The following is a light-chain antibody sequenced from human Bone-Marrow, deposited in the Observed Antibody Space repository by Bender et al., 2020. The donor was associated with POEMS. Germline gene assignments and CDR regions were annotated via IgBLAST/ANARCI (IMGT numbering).Light chain of an antibody. CDR1: SSNIGHNY. J-gene: IGLJ2*01. Sequence: QSVLTQPPSASGTPGQRVTISCSGSSSNIGHNYVFWYRKLPGPAPNLLIYSDNQRPSEVPDRFSGSKSGTSASLAISGLRSEDEADYYCAAWDDSLSAPVFGGGTKLTVL. V-gene: IGLV1-47*02. CDR3: AAWDDSLSAPV. CDR2: SDN.